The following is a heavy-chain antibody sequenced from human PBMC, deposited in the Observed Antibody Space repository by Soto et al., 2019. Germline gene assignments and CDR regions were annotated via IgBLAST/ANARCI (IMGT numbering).Heavy chain of an antibody. CDR3: ARHIAVSGTRGFDY. V-gene: IGHV4-4*02. J-gene: IGHJ4*02. CDR1: GGSISDNW. D-gene: IGHD2-21*01. Sequence: QVQLQESGPGLMQPSGTLSLTCAVSGGSISDNWWSWVRQPPGKGQEWIGEIYHTGNSHYNPSLEGRVTISVDKSKNHFSLNLNSVTAADTAVYYCARHIAVSGTRGFDYWGQGILVTVSS. CDR2: IYHTGNS.